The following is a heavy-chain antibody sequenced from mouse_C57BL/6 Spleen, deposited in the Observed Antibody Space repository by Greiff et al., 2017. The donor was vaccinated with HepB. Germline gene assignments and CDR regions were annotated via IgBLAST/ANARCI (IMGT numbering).Heavy chain of an antibody. V-gene: IGHV1-9*01. J-gene: IGHJ1*03. CDR2: ILPGSGST. CDR1: GYTFTGYW. Sequence: QVQLQQSGAELMKPGASVKLSCKATGYTFTGYWIEWVKQRPGHGLEWIGEILPGSGSTNYNEKFKGKATFTADTSSNTAYMQLSSLTTEDSAIYYCARRIYYYGSSYASYWYFDVWGTGTTVTVSS. D-gene: IGHD1-1*01. CDR3: ARRIYYYGSSYASYWYFDV.